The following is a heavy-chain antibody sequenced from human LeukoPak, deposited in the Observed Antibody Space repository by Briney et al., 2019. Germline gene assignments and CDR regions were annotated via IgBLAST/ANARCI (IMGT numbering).Heavy chain of an antibody. D-gene: IGHD5-12*01. Sequence: PSETLSLTCTVSGGSISSYYWSWIRQPPGKGLEWIGYIYYSGSTNYNPSLKSRVTISVDTSKNQFSLKLSSVTAVDTAVYYCARDLPRYGGYGDWGQGTLVTVSS. CDR3: ARDLPRYGGYGD. CDR1: GGSISSYY. CDR2: IYYSGST. J-gene: IGHJ4*02. V-gene: IGHV4-59*01.